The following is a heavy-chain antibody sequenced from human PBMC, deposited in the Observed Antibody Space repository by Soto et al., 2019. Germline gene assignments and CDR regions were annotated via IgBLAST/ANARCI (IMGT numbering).Heavy chain of an antibody. D-gene: IGHD3-3*01. Sequence: SVKVSCKASGGTFGTHKINWVRQAPGQGLEWMGTIIPTFGTPNYAESFQGRVTITADESTTTAYMELTSLQADDTAVYYCARGQVRRTIFGRRGAWFDPWGQGTLVTVSS. CDR1: GGTFGTHK. CDR2: IIPTFGTP. CDR3: ARGQVRRTIFGRRGAWFDP. V-gene: IGHV1-69*13. J-gene: IGHJ5*02.